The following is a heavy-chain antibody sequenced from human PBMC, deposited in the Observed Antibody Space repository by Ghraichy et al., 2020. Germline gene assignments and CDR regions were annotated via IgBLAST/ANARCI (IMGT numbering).Heavy chain of an antibody. CDR2: IRSKANNYAT. CDR1: GFTFSGSA. D-gene: IGHD3-22*01. J-gene: IGHJ4*02. V-gene: IGHV3-73*01. Sequence: GESLNISCAASGFTFSGSAMHWVRQASGKGLEWIARIRSKANNYATSYAASLKGRFTISRDDSKNTAYLQMNSLKTEDTAVYYCTRRYFHDSNGYYNNDYWGQGTLVTVSS. CDR3: TRRYFHDSNGYYNNDY.